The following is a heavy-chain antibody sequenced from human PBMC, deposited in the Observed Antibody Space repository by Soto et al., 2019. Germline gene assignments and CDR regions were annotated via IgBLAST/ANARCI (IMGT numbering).Heavy chain of an antibody. CDR1: GGSISNYY. V-gene: IGHV4-59*01. CDR3: AREGRYNWFDP. CDR2: IYDSGST. Sequence: PSETLSLTCTVSGGSISNYYWSWVRQPPGKGLEWIGYIYDSGSTNYNPSLKSRVTISVDTSKNQFSLKLSSVTAADTAVYYCAREGRYNWFDPWGQGTLVTVSS. D-gene: IGHD4-17*01. J-gene: IGHJ5*02.